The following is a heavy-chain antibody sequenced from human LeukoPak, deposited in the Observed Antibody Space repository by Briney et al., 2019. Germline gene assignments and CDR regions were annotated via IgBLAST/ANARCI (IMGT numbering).Heavy chain of an antibody. Sequence: SETLSLTCAVYGGSFSGYYWSWIRQPPGKGLEWIGEINHSGSTNYNPSLKSRVTISVDTSKNQFSLKLSSVTAADTAVYYCARHDGYSSSWYGDWGQGTLVTVSS. D-gene: IGHD6-13*01. J-gene: IGHJ4*02. CDR2: INHSGST. V-gene: IGHV4-34*01. CDR1: GGSFSGYY. CDR3: ARHDGYSSSWYGD.